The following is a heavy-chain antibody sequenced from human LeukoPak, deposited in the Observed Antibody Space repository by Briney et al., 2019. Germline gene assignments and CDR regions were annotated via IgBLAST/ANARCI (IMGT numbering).Heavy chain of an antibody. D-gene: IGHD3-3*01. CDR2: IKTDGRTT. J-gene: IGHJ4*02. Sequence: GGSLRLSCAASGFTFISYHMHWVRQGPGEGLVWVSRIKTDGRTTNYADYVKGRFTVSRDNVRNTVYLQMHSLRAEDTAVYYCVGDRDFRLDYWGQGTLVTVSS. CDR1: GFTFISYH. V-gene: IGHV3-74*01. CDR3: VGDRDFRLDY.